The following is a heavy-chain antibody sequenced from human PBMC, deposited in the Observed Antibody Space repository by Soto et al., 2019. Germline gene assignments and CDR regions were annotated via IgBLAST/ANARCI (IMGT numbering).Heavy chain of an antibody. CDR2: IYYSGST. CDR1: GGSISSGDYY. V-gene: IGHV4-30-4*01. D-gene: IGHD3-22*01. J-gene: IGHJ6*02. Sequence: SETLSLTCTVSGGSISSGDYYWSWIRQPPGKGLEWIGYIYYSGSTYYNPSLKSRVTISVDTSKNQFSLKLSSVTAADTAVYYCARAGYYYDSSGYSRRSSYYYGMDVWGQGTTVTVSS. CDR3: ARAGYYYDSSGYSRRSSYYYGMDV.